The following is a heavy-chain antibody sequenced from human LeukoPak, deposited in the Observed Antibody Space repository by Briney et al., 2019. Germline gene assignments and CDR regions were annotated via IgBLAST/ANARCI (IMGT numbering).Heavy chain of an antibody. V-gene: IGHV3-23*01. D-gene: IGHD6-13*01. CDR3: AKYSSSWDEDY. J-gene: IGHJ4*02. Sequence: GGSLRLSCAASGFTFSNYAMTWVRQAPGKGLEWVSSIRASGGSTYYADSVKGRFTISRDSSKNTLYLQMNSLRAEDTAVYYCAKYSSSWDEDYWGQGTLVTVSP. CDR1: GFTFSNYA. CDR2: IRASGGST.